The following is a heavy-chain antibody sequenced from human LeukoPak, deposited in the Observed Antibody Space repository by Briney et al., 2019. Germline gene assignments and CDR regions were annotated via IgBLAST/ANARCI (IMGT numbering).Heavy chain of an antibody. CDR1: GYTFTGYY. J-gene: IGHJ3*02. Sequence: GASVKVSCKASGYTFTGYYMHWVRQAPGQGLEWMGWINPKSGGTNYAQKFQGRVTMTRDTSISTAYMELSRLRSDDTAVYYCASSWNYAAFDIWGQGTMVTVSS. CDR2: INPKSGGT. V-gene: IGHV1-2*02. D-gene: IGHD1-7*01. CDR3: ASSWNYAAFDI.